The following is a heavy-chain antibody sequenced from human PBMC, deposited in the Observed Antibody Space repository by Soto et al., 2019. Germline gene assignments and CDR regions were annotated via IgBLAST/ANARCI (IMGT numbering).Heavy chain of an antibody. J-gene: IGHJ6*03. CDR3: ATRGRWQQLFNYYYYMDV. CDR2: ISADNGNT. V-gene: IGHV1-18*01. Sequence: QVQLVQSGAEVKKPGASVKVSCKASGYTFTSYGISWVRQAPGQGLEWMGWISADNGNTNYAQKLQGRVTMTTDTSTSTTYMELRSLRSDDTALYYCATRGRWQQLFNYYYYMDVWGKGTTVTVSS. CDR1: GYTFTSYG. D-gene: IGHD6-13*01.